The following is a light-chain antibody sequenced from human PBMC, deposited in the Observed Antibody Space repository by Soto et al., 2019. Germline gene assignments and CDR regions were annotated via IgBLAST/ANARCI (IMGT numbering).Light chain of an antibody. CDR1: QSVSSW. CDR2: DAY. J-gene: IGKJ1*01. CDR3: QQYNSYSQT. Sequence: IQMTQSPSTLSASVGDRVSITCRASQSVSSWLAWYQQKPGKAPKLLIYDAYGLESGVPSRFSGSGSGTEFTLTISSLQPDDFATYYCQQYNSYSQTFGKGTKGDI. V-gene: IGKV1-5*01.